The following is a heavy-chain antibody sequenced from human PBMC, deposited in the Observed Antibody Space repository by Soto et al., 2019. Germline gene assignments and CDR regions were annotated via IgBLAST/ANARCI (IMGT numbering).Heavy chain of an antibody. J-gene: IGHJ5*02. V-gene: IGHV4-4*02. D-gene: IGHD1-7*01. Sequence: PSETLSLTCAVSGGSISSSNWWSWVRQPPGKGLEWIGEIYHSGSTNYNPSLKSRATISVDKSKNQFSLKLSSVTAADTAVYYCARDQNRITGTTTLGWFDPWGQGTLVTVSS. CDR2: IYHSGST. CDR1: GGSISSSNW. CDR3: ARDQNRITGTTTLGWFDP.